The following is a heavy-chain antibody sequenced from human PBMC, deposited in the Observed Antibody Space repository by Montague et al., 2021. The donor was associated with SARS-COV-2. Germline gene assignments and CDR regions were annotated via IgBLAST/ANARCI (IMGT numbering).Heavy chain of an antibody. D-gene: IGHD2-2*01. Sequence: SETLSLTCNVAGGSMSGYNWSWIRQPPGKGLQWIGSMYNSENTSYNPSLKSRVTISVDTSKKQFSLRLSSVTAADTAMYYCAKEREVVRAARTLVAFDLWGQGTMVTVSS. V-gene: IGHV4-59*12. CDR1: GGSMSGYN. CDR3: AKEREVVRAARTLVAFDL. J-gene: IGHJ3*01. CDR2: MYNSENT.